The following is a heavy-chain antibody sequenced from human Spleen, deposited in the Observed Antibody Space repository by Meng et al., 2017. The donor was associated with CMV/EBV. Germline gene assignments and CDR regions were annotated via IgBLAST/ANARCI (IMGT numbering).Heavy chain of an antibody. CDR3: AKDSDIWGCSSTGCYEALDY. Sequence: GGSLRLSCAASGFTFSNYAMTWVRQAPGKGLEWVSSISGGGGSTYYADPVKGRFTISRDNSKKRLFLLMNSLRAEDTAVYYCAKDSDIWGCSSTGCYEALDYWGQGTLVTVSS. V-gene: IGHV3-23*01. CDR2: ISGGGGST. CDR1: GFTFSNYA. J-gene: IGHJ4*02. D-gene: IGHD2-2*01.